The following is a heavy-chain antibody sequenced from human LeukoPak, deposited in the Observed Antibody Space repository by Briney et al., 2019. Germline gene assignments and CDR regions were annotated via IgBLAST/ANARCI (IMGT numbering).Heavy chain of an antibody. J-gene: IGHJ1*01. CDR2: IYYSGST. D-gene: IGHD3-22*01. CDR1: GGSISSGGYY. Sequence: PSETLSLTCTVSGGSISSGGYYWSWIRQHPGKGLEWIGYIYYSGSTYYNPSLKSRVTISVDTSKNQFSLKLSSVTAADTAVYYCAGVRLGSSGFSEYFEHWGQGTLVTVSS. CDR3: AGVRLGSSGFSEYFEH. V-gene: IGHV4-31*03.